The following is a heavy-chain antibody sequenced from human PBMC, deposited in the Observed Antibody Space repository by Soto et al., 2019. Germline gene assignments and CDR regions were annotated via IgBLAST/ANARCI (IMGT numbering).Heavy chain of an antibody. CDR1: GFTFCSYW. Sequence: PGGSLRLSCAASGFTFCSYWMHWVRQAPGKGLVWVSRISSSSSNISYADSVKGRFTISRDNAKNSLYLQMNSLRAEDTAVYYCARGEFEDIVVVPAADDAFDIWGQGTMVTVSS. CDR2: ISSSSSNI. CDR3: ARGEFEDIVVVPAADDAFDI. J-gene: IGHJ3*02. V-gene: IGHV3-74*01. D-gene: IGHD2-2*01.